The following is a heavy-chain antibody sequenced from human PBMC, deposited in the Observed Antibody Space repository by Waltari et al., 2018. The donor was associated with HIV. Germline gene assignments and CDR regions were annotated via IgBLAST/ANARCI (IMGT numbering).Heavy chain of an antibody. CDR2: ISGSGGST. CDR1: GFPFSSYA. V-gene: IGHV3-23*01. CDR3: AKDADGDYYFDY. Sequence: EVQLLESGGGLVQPGGSLRPSCAASGFPFSSYAMSWVRQAPGKGLEWVSAISGSGGSTYYADSVKGRFTISRDNSKNTLYLQMNSLRAEDTAVYYCAKDADGDYYFDYWGQGTLVTVSS. D-gene: IGHD4-17*01. J-gene: IGHJ4*02.